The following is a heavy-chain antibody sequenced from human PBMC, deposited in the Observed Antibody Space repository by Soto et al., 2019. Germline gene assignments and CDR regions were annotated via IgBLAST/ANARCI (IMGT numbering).Heavy chain of an antibody. CDR1: GDSVSSGAYY. CDR3: AKLHCITNNCVTLDP. J-gene: IGHJ5*02. V-gene: IGHV4-61*08. CDR2: INHSGST. D-gene: IGHD3-10*01. Sequence: PSETLSLTCSVSGDSVSSGAYYWSWIRQPPGKGLEWIGEINHSGSTNYNPSLKSRVTISVDTSKNQFSLKLSSVTAADTAVYYCAKLHCITNNCVTLDPWGQGTLVTVSS.